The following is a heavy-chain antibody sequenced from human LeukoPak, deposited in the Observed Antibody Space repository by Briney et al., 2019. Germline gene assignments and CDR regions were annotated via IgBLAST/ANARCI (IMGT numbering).Heavy chain of an antibody. J-gene: IGHJ4*02. D-gene: IGHD2-15*01. Sequence: PGGSLRLSCAASGFTFSTYGMHWVRQAPGKGLEWVAVISYDGSNKYYADSVKGRFTISRDNSKNTLYLQMNSLRAEDTAVYYCARGGSGRDYWGQGTLVTVSS. CDR2: ISYDGSNK. CDR1: GFTFSTYG. CDR3: ARGGSGRDY. V-gene: IGHV3-30*03.